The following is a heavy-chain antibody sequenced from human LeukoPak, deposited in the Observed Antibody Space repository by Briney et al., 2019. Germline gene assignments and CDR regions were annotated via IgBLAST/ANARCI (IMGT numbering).Heavy chain of an antibody. Sequence: SVKVSCKASGGTFSSYTISWVRQAPGQGLEWMGRIITILGIANYAQKFQGRVTLTADKSTTTAYMELSSLRSEHTAVYYCATFYGSGRIMVDIWGQGTMVTVSS. J-gene: IGHJ3*02. V-gene: IGHV1-69*02. CDR1: GGTFSSYT. CDR2: IITILGIA. D-gene: IGHD3-10*01. CDR3: ATFYGSGRIMVDI.